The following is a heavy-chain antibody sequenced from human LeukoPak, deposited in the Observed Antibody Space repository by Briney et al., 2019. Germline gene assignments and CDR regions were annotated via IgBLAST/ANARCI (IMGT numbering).Heavy chain of an antibody. CDR2: INHSGST. V-gene: IGHV4-34*01. CDR1: GGSFSGYY. CDR3: ARAGIAARPGWFDP. Sequence: SETLSLTCAVYGGSFSGYYWSWIRQPPGKGLEWIGEINHSGSTNYNPSLKSRVTTSVDTSKNQFSLKLSSVTAADTAVYYCARAGIAARPGWFDPWGQGTLVTVSS. J-gene: IGHJ5*02. D-gene: IGHD6-6*01.